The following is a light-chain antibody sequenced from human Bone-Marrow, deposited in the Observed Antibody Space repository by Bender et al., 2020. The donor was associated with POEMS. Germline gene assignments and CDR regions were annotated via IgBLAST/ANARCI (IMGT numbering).Light chain of an antibody. J-gene: IGLJ1*01. Sequence: QSALTQPASVSGSPGQSITFSCTGTSSDVGRYNYVAWHQQHPDKAPKLLIYDVSSRPSGLSNRFSGSKSGNTASLTISGLQAEDEADYYCSSYTSTSTLVFGAGTTVTVL. CDR2: DVS. CDR3: SSYTSTSTLV. V-gene: IGLV2-14*03. CDR1: SSDVGRYNY.